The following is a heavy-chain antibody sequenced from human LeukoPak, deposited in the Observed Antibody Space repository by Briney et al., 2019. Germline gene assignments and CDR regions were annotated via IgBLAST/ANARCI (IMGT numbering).Heavy chain of an antibody. CDR3: ARDRWYYYGSGSYRYFDY. Sequence: GGSLRLSCAAPGFTFSSYAMHWVRQAPGKGLGWVAVLSYDGSNKYYADSVKGRFTISRDNSKNTLYLQMNSLRADDTAVYYCARDRWYYYGSGSYRYFDYWGQGTLVTVSS. D-gene: IGHD3-10*01. V-gene: IGHV3-30-3*01. CDR2: LSYDGSNK. CDR1: GFTFSSYA. J-gene: IGHJ4*02.